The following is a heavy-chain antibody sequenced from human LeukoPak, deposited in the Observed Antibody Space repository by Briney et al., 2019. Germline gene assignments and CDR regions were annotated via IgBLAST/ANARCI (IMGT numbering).Heavy chain of an antibody. J-gene: IGHJ4*02. Sequence: SETLSLTCTVSGGSISSSSYYWGWIRQPPGKGLEWIGSIYYSGSTYYNPSLKSRVTISVDTSKNQFSLKLSSVTAADTAVYYCARINVDTAMVITYYFDYWGQGTLVTVSS. V-gene: IGHV4-39*01. CDR2: IYYSGST. CDR1: GGSISSSSYY. CDR3: ARINVDTAMVITYYFDY. D-gene: IGHD5-18*01.